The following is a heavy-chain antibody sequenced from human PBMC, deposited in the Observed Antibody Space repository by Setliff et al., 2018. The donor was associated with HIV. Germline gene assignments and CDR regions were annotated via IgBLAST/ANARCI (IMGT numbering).Heavy chain of an antibody. Sequence: ASVKVSCKASGGTFSSYAISWVRQAPGQGLEWMGGIIPIFGTANYAQKLQGRVTITTDESTSTAYMELSSLRSEDTAVYYCAASITGTPDYFDYWGQGTLVTVSS. CDR1: GGTFSSYA. D-gene: IGHD1-20*01. V-gene: IGHV1-69*05. CDR3: AASITGTPDYFDY. J-gene: IGHJ4*02. CDR2: IIPIFGTA.